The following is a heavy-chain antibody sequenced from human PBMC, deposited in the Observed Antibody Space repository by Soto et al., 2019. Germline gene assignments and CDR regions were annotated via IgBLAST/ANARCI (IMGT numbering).Heavy chain of an antibody. CDR3: ARDPSMVRGVNPFDY. D-gene: IGHD3-10*01. CDR2: INPSGGST. J-gene: IGHJ4*02. V-gene: IGHV1-46*03. Sequence: ASVKVSCKASGYTFTSYYMHWVRQAPGQGLEWMGIINPSGGSTSYAQKFQGRVTMTRDTSTNTVYMELSSLRSEDTAVYYCARDPSMVRGVNPFDYWGQGTLVTVSS. CDR1: GYTFTSYY.